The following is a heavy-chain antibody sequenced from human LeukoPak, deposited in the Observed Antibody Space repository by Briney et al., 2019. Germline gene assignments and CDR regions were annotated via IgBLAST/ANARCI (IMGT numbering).Heavy chain of an antibody. J-gene: IGHJ4*02. D-gene: IGHD1-26*01. CDR2: ISGSGGST. Sequence: SGGSLRLSCAASGFTFSGYDINWVRQAPRRGLEWVSGISGSGGSTNYADSVKGRFTISRDNSKNTLYLQMNSLRAEDTAVYFCARGGGSYYFYYFDYWGQGTLVTVSS. V-gene: IGHV3-23*01. CDR3: ARGGGSYYFYYFDY. CDR1: GFTFSGYD.